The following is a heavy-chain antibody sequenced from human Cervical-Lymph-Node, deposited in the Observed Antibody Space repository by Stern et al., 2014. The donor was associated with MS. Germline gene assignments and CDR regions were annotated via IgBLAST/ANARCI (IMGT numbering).Heavy chain of an antibody. J-gene: IGHJ4*02. CDR1: GDTFSTSL. V-gene: IGHV1-69*01. CDR2: IIPIFGTP. Sequence: VQLVQSGAEVKKPGSSVKVSCKASGDTFSTSLITWVRQAPGPGPEWMGGIIPIFGTPHYARRFQGRVNINEDETTNTAYMELSSLRSDDTAVYYCASGVGGSHYFDYWGQGTLVTVSS. D-gene: IGHD3-16*01. CDR3: ASGVGGSHYFDY.